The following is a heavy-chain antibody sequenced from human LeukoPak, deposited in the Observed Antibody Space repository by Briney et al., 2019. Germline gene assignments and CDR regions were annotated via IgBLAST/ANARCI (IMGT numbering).Heavy chain of an antibody. J-gene: IGHJ4*02. CDR1: GYTFTNYG. V-gene: IGHV1-18*01. D-gene: IGHD2-2*01. CDR3: ARGSLGYCSSTSCSYWGAFDY. Sequence: ASVKVSCKASGYTFTNYGISWVRQAPGQGLEWMGWISAYNGNTNYVQKLQDRVTMTTDTSTSTAYMELRSLSSDDTAVYYCARGSLGYCSSTSCSYWGAFDYWGQGTLVTVSS. CDR2: ISAYNGNT.